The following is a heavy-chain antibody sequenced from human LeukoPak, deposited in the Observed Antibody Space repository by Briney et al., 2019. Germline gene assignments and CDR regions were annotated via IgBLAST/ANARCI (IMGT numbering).Heavy chain of an antibody. D-gene: IGHD5-12*01. CDR3: AKEYSGYDFDC. Sequence: GGSLRLSCEASGFTLRTYAMSWVRQAPGKGLEWVSAISGSAGFTFYADAVRGRFTVSRDISTNTVFLQMDSLRAGDTAVYYCAKEYSGYDFDCWGQGTLVTVSS. J-gene: IGHJ4*01. V-gene: IGHV3-23*01. CDR1: GFTLRTYA. CDR2: ISGSAGFT.